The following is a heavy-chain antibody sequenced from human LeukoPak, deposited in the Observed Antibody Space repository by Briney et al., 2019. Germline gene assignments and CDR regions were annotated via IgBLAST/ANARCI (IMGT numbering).Heavy chain of an antibody. D-gene: IGHD3/OR15-3a*01. CDR2: TYHSGST. V-gene: IGHV4-38-2*01. Sequence: TSETLSLTCAVSGYSISSGYYWGWIRQPPGKGLEWIGSTYHSGSTYYNPSLKSRVTISVDTSKNQFSLKLSSVTAADTAVYYCARRDFWRRTDFDYWGQGTLVTVSS. CDR3: ARRDFWRRTDFDY. J-gene: IGHJ4*02. CDR1: GYSISSGYY.